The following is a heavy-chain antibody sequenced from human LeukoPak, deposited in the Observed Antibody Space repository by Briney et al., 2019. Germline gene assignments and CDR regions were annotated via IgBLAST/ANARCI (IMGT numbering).Heavy chain of an antibody. V-gene: IGHV4-34*01. Sequence: PGGSLRLSCAASGFTVSSNYMSWIRQPPGKGLEWIGEINHSGSTNYNPSLKSRVTISVDTSKNQFSLKLSSVTAADTAVYYCARDYDFWSGQISYYYYGMDVWGQGTTVTVSS. J-gene: IGHJ6*02. D-gene: IGHD3-3*01. CDR3: ARDYDFWSGQISYYYYGMDV. CDR2: INHSGST. CDR1: GFTVSSNY.